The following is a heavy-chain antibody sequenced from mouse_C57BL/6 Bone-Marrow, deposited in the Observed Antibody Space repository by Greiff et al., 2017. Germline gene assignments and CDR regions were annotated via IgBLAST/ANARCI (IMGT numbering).Heavy chain of an antibody. Sequence: VMLVESGAELARPGASVKLSCKASGYTFTSYGISWVKQRTGQGLEWIGEIYPRSGNTYYNEKFKGKATLTADKSSSTAYMELRSLTSEDSAVYFCARWDDYDGGYFDYWGQGTTLTVSS. D-gene: IGHD2-4*01. CDR3: ARWDDYDGGYFDY. CDR2: IYPRSGNT. CDR1: GYTFTSYG. V-gene: IGHV1-81*01. J-gene: IGHJ2*01.